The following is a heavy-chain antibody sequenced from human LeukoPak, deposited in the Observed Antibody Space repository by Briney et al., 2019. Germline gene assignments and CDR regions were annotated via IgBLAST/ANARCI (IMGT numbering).Heavy chain of an antibody. CDR2: IKQDGSEK. Sequence: PGGSLRLSCAASGFTFSSYWMSWVRQAPGKGVEWVANIKQDGSEKYYVDSVKGRFTISRDNAKNSLYLQMNSLRAEDTAVYYCARETHGDYMDVWGKGTTVTVSS. CDR1: GFTFSSYW. CDR3: ARETHGDYMDV. J-gene: IGHJ6*03. D-gene: IGHD3-10*01. V-gene: IGHV3-7*01.